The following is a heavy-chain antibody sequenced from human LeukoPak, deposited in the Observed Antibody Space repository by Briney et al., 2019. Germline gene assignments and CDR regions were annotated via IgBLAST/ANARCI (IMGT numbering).Heavy chain of an antibody. J-gene: IGHJ3*01. V-gene: IGHV4-59*01. Sequence: LETLSLTCTVSGCSLSGYDWSWVRQPPGKRLEWIGSVSYTGRTKYNPSLQSRVTISIDTSKSQFSLKLTSVTSADTAVYACARLLDNDISGDPDTFDVWGQGTTVIVSS. D-gene: IGHD3-22*01. CDR3: ARLLDNDISGDPDTFDV. CDR1: GCSLSGYD. CDR2: VSYTGRT.